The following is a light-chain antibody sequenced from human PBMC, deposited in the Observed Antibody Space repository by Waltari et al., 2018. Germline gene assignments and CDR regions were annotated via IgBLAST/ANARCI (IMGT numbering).Light chain of an antibody. CDR2: RNN. V-gene: IGLV10-54*01. CDR1: SNNVGNQG. J-gene: IGLJ2*01. Sequence: QAGLTQPPSVSKGLRQTATLTCTGNSNNVGNQGAAWLQQHQGHPPKLLSYRNNNRPSGISERLSASRSGNTASLTITGLQPKDEADYYCSAWDSSLSAWVFGGGTKLTVL. CDR3: SAWDSSLSAWV.